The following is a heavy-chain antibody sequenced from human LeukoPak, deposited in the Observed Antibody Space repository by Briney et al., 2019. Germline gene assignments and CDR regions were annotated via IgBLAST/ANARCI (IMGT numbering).Heavy chain of an antibody. CDR2: INNHDGNT. V-gene: IGHV3-23*01. CDR3: ARDYYDSGSYGGIPFDY. Sequence: GGTLRLSCAASGFNFRKYVMTWVRQAPGKGLEWVSGINNHDGNTYNADSVKGRFFISGDDSKSTLYLQMNSLRAEDTAVYYCARDYYDSGSYGGIPFDYWGQGTLVTVSS. CDR1: GFNFRKYV. D-gene: IGHD3-10*01. J-gene: IGHJ4*02.